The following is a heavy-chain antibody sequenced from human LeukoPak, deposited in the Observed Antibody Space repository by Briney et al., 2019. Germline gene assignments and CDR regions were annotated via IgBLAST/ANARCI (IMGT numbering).Heavy chain of an antibody. V-gene: IGHV6-1*01. CDR1: GDSVSSNNAA. Sequence: SQTLSLTCAISGDSVSSNNAAWNWIRQSPSRGLEWLGRTYYRSKWYNDYAVPMESRITFNPDTSKNHFSLQLNSVTPEDTAVYYCARDPLTNDAFDIWGQGTMVTVSS. CDR3: ARDPLTNDAFDI. CDR2: TYYRSKWYN. J-gene: IGHJ3*02. D-gene: IGHD1-1*01.